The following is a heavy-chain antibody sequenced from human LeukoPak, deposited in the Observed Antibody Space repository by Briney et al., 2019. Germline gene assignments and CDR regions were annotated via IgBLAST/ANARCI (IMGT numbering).Heavy chain of an antibody. CDR1: GYTHTELS. Sequence: VASVKVSCKVSGYTHTELSMHWVRQAPGKGLEWMGGFDPEDGETIYAQKFQGRVTMTEDTSTDTAYMELSSLRSEDTAVYYGATDFSFGSGWYWGFDPWGQGTLVTVSS. D-gene: IGHD6-19*01. V-gene: IGHV1-24*01. CDR2: FDPEDGET. J-gene: IGHJ5*02. CDR3: ATDFSFGSGWYWGFDP.